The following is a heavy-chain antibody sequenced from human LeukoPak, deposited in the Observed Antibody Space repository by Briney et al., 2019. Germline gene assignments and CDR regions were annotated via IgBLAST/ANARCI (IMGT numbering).Heavy chain of an antibody. D-gene: IGHD3-10*01. V-gene: IGHV4-34*01. CDR2: INHSGST. J-gene: IGHJ3*02. Sequence: PSETLSLTCTVSGGSISTSYWSWIRQPPGKGLEWIGEINHSGSTNYNPSLKSRVTISVDTSKNQFSLKLSSVTAADTTVYYCARVIYYGSGTRALDAFDIWGQGTMVTVSS. CDR3: ARVIYYGSGTRALDAFDI. CDR1: GGSISTSY.